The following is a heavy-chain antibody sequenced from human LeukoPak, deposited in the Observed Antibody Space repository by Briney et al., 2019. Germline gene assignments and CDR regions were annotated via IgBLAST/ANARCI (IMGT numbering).Heavy chain of an antibody. J-gene: IGHJ4*02. D-gene: IGHD3-10*01. CDR2: VSYDGSNK. CDR1: GFRFSSYG. CDR3: ASEMGSVYFDY. V-gene: IGHV3-33*01. Sequence: TGGSLRLSCTASGFRFSSYGIHWVRQTPGKGLEWVALVSYDGSNKDYADSVKGRFTISRDNSKNTVYLQINSLRAEDTAVYYCASEMGSVYFDYWGQGTLVTVSS.